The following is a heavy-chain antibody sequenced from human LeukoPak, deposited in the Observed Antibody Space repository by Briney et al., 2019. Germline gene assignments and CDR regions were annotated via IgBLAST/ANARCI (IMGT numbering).Heavy chain of an antibody. CDR1: GGTFSSYA. CDR2: IIPIFGTA. CDR3: ARGNSRITMVRGKYYYYGMDV. V-gene: IGHV1-69*13. D-gene: IGHD3-10*01. J-gene: IGHJ6*02. Sequence: ASVKVSCKASGGTFSSYAISWVRQAPGQGLEWMGGIIPIFGTANYAQKFQGRVTITADESTSTAYMELSSLRSEDTAVYYCARGNSRITMVRGKYYYYGMDVWGQGTTVTVSS.